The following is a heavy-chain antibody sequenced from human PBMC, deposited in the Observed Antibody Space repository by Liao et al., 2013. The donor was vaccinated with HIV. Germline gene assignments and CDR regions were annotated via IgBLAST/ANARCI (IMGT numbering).Heavy chain of an antibody. Sequence: QVQLQESGPGLVKPSQTLSLTCTVSGGSIGSGSHYWSWIRQPAGKGLEWIGRIYSSGGTNYNPSLRSRVTISVDTSKNQFSLKLNSVTAADTAVYYCARERGFLDYWGQGTLVTVSS. CDR2: IYSSGGT. V-gene: IGHV4-61*02. D-gene: IGHD3-10*01. J-gene: IGHJ4*02. CDR1: GGSIGSGSHY. CDR3: ARERGFLDY.